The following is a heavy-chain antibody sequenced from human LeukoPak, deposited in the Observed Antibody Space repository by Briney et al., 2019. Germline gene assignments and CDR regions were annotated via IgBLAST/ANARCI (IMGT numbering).Heavy chain of an antibody. Sequence: GGSLRLSCAASGNTFIIYAMTWVRQAPGKGLEWVSSISGSGDNTCYVDSLKGRFTISRDNSENTLYLQINSLRAEDTAIYYCAKGSVDARGYMDVWGKGTTVTVSS. J-gene: IGHJ6*03. CDR1: GNTFIIYA. CDR3: AKGSVDARGYMDV. D-gene: IGHD2-2*01. V-gene: IGHV3-23*01. CDR2: ISGSGDNT.